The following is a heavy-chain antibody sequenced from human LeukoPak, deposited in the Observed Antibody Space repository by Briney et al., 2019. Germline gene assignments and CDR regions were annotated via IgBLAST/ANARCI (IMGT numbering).Heavy chain of an antibody. CDR1: GFTFSSYS. CDR2: IGTAGDP. Sequence: GGSLRLSCAASGFTFSSYSMNWVRQATGKGLEWVSAIGTAGDPYYPGSVKGRFTISRENAKNSLYLQMNSLRAGDTAVYYCARGSVGGELAYWGQGTLVTVSS. D-gene: IGHD3-16*01. V-gene: IGHV3-13*05. CDR3: ARGSVGGELAY. J-gene: IGHJ4*02.